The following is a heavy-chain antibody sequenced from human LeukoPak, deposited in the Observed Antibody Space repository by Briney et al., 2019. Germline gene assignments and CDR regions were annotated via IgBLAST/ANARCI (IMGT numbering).Heavy chain of an antibody. Sequence: SVKVSCKASGGTFSSYAISWVRQAPGQGLEWMGRIIPIFGTANYAQKFQGRVTITTDESTSTAYMELSSLRSEDTAVYYCARDISVDGSGSPYYYYYYYMDVWGKGTTVTVSS. CDR2: IIPIFGTA. CDR3: ARDISVDGSGSPYYYYYYYMDV. CDR1: GGTFSSYA. J-gene: IGHJ6*03. D-gene: IGHD3-10*01. V-gene: IGHV1-69*05.